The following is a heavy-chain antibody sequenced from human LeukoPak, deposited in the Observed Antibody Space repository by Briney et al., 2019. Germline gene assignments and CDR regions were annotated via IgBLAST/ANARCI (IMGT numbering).Heavy chain of an antibody. J-gene: IGHJ4*02. CDR1: GFTFSSYS. CDR3: VTRITSTGDY. D-gene: IGHD3-16*01. V-gene: IGHV3-21*03. CDR2: ISSSSSYI. Sequence: GGSLRLSCAASGFTFSSYSMNWVRQAPGKGLEWVSSISSSSSYIYYADSVKGRFTISRDNAKNSLYLHMNSLKTEDTALYYCVTRITSTGDYWGQGTLVTVSS.